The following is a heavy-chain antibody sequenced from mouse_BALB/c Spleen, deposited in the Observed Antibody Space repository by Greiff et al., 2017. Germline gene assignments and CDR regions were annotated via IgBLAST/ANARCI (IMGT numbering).Heavy chain of an antibody. J-gene: IGHJ4*01. CDR3: ARNWGLRRGYAMDY. D-gene: IGHD2-4*01. CDR2: IWSGGST. CDR1: GFSLTSYG. V-gene: IGHV2-4-1*01. Sequence: QVQLQQSGPGLVQPSQSLSITCTVSGFSLTSYGVHWVRQSPGKGLEWLGVIWSGGSTDYNAAFISRLSISKDNPKSQVFFKMNSLQADDTAIYYCARNWGLRRGYAMDYWGQGTSVTVSS.